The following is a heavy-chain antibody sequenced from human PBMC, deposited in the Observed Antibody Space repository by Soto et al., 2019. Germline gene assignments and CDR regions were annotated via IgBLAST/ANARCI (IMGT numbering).Heavy chain of an antibody. CDR3: ARDNRDRAFYYGMDV. D-gene: IGHD3-22*01. Sequence: QPGGSLRLSCAASGFSFTNYAIHWVRQAPGEGLDWVAFISNDGSKQYYADSVKGRFTISRDNSKNMLYLQMNSLRPEDTAVYYCARDNRDRAFYYGMDVWGQGTTVTVSS. J-gene: IGHJ6*02. CDR2: ISNDGSKQ. CDR1: GFSFTNYA. V-gene: IGHV3-30-3*01.